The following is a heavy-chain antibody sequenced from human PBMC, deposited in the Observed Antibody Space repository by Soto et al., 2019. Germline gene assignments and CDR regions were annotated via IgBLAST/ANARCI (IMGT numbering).Heavy chain of an antibody. V-gene: IGHV4-39*01. CDR2: IYYSGST. CDR1: GGSISSSTYY. Sequence: QLQLQESGPGLVKPSETLSLTCTVSGGSISSSTYYWGWIRQPPGKGLEWIVSIYYSGSTYYNPSLKSRVTISVDTSKNQFSLKLSSVTAADTAVYYCANSYGDYVSYWGQGTLVTVSS. CDR3: ANSYGDYVSY. D-gene: IGHD4-17*01. J-gene: IGHJ4*02.